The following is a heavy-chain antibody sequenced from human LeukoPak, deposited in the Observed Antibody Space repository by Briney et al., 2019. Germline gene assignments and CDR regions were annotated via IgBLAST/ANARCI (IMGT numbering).Heavy chain of an antibody. CDR3: AKAPPYYSDSSGYFQH. CDR2: ISWNSGII. Sequence: AATGVTGESVAMGGRRKIKEKSLKWVPGISWNSGIIDYADSVKGRFTISRDNAKNSLYLQMNNLRPDDTAFYYCAKAPPYYSDSSGYFQHWGQGTLVTVSS. J-gene: IGHJ1*01. D-gene: IGHD3-22*01. CDR1: GVTGESVA. V-gene: IGHV3-9*01.